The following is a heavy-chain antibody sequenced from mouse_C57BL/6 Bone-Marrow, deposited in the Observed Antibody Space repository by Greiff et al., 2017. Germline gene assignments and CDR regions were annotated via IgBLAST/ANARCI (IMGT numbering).Heavy chain of an antibody. CDR2: INPGSGGT. CDR3: ARARGYAMDY. Sequence: QVQLQQSGAELVRPGTSVKVSCKASGYAFPNYLIGWVKQRPGQGLEWIGVINPGSGGTNYNETFKGKVILTADKASSTAYMQLSSLRSEDSAVYYCARARGYAMDYWGQGTSVTVSS. V-gene: IGHV1-54*01. J-gene: IGHJ4*01. CDR1: GYAFPNYL.